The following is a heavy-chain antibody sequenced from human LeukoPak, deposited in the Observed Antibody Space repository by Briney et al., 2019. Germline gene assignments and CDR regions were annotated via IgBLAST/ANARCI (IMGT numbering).Heavy chain of an antibody. CDR1: GGSVTSTNW. Sequence: SETLSLTCDVSGGSVTSTNWWTWVRQPPGKGLEWIGEVHLDGRTNYNPSLKSRLIMSVDLPENHISLKLTSVTAADTAVYYCARQIIRGQYLIHFDYWSQGTLVTVSS. V-gene: IGHV4-4*02. D-gene: IGHD1-26*01. CDR2: VHLDGRT. J-gene: IGHJ4*02. CDR3: ARQIIRGQYLIHFDY.